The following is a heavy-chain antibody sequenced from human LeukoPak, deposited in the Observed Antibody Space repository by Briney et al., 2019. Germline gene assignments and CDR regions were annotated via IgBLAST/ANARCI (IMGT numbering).Heavy chain of an antibody. Sequence: GGSLRLSCAASGFTFSSYWMSWVRQAPGKGLEWVANIKQDGSEKYYVDSVKGRFTISRDNAKNSLYLQMNSLRAEDTAVYYCARLGAGVTLGYCSSTSCLTLDYWGQGTLVTVSS. CDR1: GFTFSSYW. CDR2: IKQDGSEK. J-gene: IGHJ4*02. V-gene: IGHV3-7*01. CDR3: ARLGAGVTLGYCSSTSCLTLDY. D-gene: IGHD2-2*01.